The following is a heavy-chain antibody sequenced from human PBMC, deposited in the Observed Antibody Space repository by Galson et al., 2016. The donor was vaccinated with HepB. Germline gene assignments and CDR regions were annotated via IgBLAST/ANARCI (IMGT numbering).Heavy chain of an antibody. J-gene: IGHJ6*03. CDR3: ARDGSRDCSGPTCYFYYYHYMDV. CDR2: ISGSGGST. D-gene: IGHD2-15*01. V-gene: IGHV3-23*01. Sequence: SLRLSCAASGFTFSSYAMSWVRQAPGKGVEWVSAISGSGGSTYYADSVKGRFIISRDNSKKTRYLQMNSLRADDAAVYYCARDGSRDCSGPTCYFYYYHYMDVWGKGTTVTVSS. CDR1: GFTFSSYA.